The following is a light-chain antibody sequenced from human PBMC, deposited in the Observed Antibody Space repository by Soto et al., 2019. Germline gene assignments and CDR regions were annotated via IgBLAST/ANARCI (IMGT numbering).Light chain of an antibody. Sequence: DIVWTQSPGTLSLSPGERATLFCSASQSINSNFLAWYQQKPGQAPRLLMYGASIRATGTPDRFSGSGSGTDFTLTISILEPDDFAQYVCQNYGSPPVTFGGGTKVEIK. CDR2: GAS. J-gene: IGKJ4*01. V-gene: IGKV3-20*01. CDR3: QNYGSPPVT. CDR1: QSINSNF.